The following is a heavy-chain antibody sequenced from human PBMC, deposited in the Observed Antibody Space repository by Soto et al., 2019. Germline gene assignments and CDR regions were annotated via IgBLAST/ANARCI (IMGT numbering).Heavy chain of an antibody. J-gene: IGHJ4*02. CDR3: AKGRGGSGSLTPRVDF. V-gene: IGHV3-23*01. Sequence: EVQLLESGGGLVQPGGSLRLSCAASGLTFNNYAMTWVRQAPGKGLEWVSAISGGGDTTSYADSVKGRFTVSRDGSKNTLFLQMSSPRAEDTALYYCAKGRGGSGSLTPRVDFWGQGTLVTVSS. D-gene: IGHD3-10*01. CDR2: ISGGGDTT. CDR1: GLTFNNYA.